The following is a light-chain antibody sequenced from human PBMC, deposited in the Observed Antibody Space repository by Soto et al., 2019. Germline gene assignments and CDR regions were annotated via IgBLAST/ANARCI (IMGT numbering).Light chain of an antibody. Sequence: DIQMTQSPSTLSASVGDRVTITCRANQSINGWLAWYQQTPGKAPNLLIHKTSTLESGVPSRFSGIGSGSEFTLTINNLQIDDFATYFCQQYNSFPYTFGQGTKLEI. V-gene: IGKV1-5*03. CDR3: QQYNSFPYT. CDR2: KTS. CDR1: QSINGW. J-gene: IGKJ2*01.